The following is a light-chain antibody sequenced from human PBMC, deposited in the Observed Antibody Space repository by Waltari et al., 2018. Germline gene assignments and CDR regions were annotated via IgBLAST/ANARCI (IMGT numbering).Light chain of an antibody. Sequence: QSALTQPPSASGSPGQSVTISCTGTSSDVGGYNSVSWYQQHPGKAPKLMIYEVSKRPSGVPVRFSGSKAGNTASLTASGLQAEDEADFYCSSYAGSNAVIFGGGTKLTVL. V-gene: IGLV2-8*01. CDR1: SSDVGGYNS. CDR2: EVS. J-gene: IGLJ2*01. CDR3: SSYAGSNAVI.